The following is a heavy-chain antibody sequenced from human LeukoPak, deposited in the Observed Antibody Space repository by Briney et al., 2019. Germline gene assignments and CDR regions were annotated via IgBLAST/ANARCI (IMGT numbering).Heavy chain of an antibody. D-gene: IGHD3-10*01. CDR3: ARDHGFGESPIIFYNWFDP. J-gene: IGHJ5*02. V-gene: IGHV3-21*01. CDR2: ISSSSSYI. Sequence: GGSLRLSCAASGFTFSSYSMNWVRQAPGKGLEWVSSISSSSSYIYYADSVKGRFTISRDNAKNSLYLQMNSLRAEDTAVYYCARDHGFGESPIIFYNWFDPWGQGTLVTVSS. CDR1: GFTFSSYS.